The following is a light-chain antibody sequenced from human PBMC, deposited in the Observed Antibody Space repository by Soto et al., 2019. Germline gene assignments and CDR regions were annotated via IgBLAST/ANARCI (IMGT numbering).Light chain of an antibody. CDR2: EVS. J-gene: IGLJ1*01. CDR1: SSDVGNYNY. CDR3: SSYTSNSTLYV. V-gene: IGLV2-14*01. Sequence: QSVLTQPASVSGSPGQSITISCTGTSSDVGNYNYVSWYRQHPGKAPKLMIYEVSNRPSGFSNRFSGSKSGNTASLTISGLQAEDEADYYCSSYTSNSTLYVFGTGTKGTVL.